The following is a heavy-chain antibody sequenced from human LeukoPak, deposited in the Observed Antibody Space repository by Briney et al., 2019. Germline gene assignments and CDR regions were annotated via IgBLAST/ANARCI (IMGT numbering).Heavy chain of an antibody. J-gene: IGHJ3*02. Sequence: ASVKVSCKASGGTFSSYAISWVRQAPGQGLEWMGGIITIFGTANYAQKFQGRVTITTDESTSTAYMELSSLRYEDTAVYYCARGFTMVRDYAFDIWGQGTMVTASS. V-gene: IGHV1-69*05. CDR2: IITIFGTA. D-gene: IGHD3-10*01. CDR3: ARGFTMVRDYAFDI. CDR1: GGTFSSYA.